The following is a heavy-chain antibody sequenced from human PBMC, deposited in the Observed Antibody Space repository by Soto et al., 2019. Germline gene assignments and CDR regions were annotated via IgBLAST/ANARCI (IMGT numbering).Heavy chain of an antibody. J-gene: IGHJ6*02. CDR2: ISGSGAST. V-gene: IGHV3-23*01. CDR3: AKDRDGAAAGPTKSYSMDV. CDR1: GFTFSSYA. Sequence: EVQLLESGGGLVQPGGSLRLSCAASGFTFSSYAMSWVRQAPGKGLEWVSVISGSGASTYYADSVRGRFTISRDNSKNPLYLQMNCLRAEDTAVYYCAKDRDGAAAGPTKSYSMDVWGQGATVTVSS. D-gene: IGHD6-13*01.